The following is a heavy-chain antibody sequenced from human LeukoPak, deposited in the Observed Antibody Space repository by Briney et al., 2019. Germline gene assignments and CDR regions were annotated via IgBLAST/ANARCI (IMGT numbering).Heavy chain of an antibody. D-gene: IGHD4-17*01. Sequence: GGSLRLSCAASGFTFSSYAMSWVRQAPGKGLEWVSGITGSGDSTYYADSVKGRFSISRDNPKNTLYLQMNSLRVDDTAVYYCITDPGEYENYWGQGTLVTVSS. J-gene: IGHJ4*02. CDR3: ITDPGEYENY. CDR2: ITGSGDST. CDR1: GFTFSSYA. V-gene: IGHV3-23*01.